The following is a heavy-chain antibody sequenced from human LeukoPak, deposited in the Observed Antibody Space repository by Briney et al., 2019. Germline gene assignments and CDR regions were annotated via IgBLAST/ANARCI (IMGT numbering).Heavy chain of an antibody. Sequence: PSETLSLTCAVSGDSISSTNWWTWVRQPPGKGLEWIGEIFHSGSTNYNPSLKSRVSMSVDKSKNQFSLKLSSVTAADTAVYYCARRLTTAVDIWGQGTLVTVSS. J-gene: IGHJ3*02. V-gene: IGHV4-4*02. CDR1: GDSISSTNW. D-gene: IGHD1-1*01. CDR2: IFHSGST. CDR3: ARRLTTAVDI.